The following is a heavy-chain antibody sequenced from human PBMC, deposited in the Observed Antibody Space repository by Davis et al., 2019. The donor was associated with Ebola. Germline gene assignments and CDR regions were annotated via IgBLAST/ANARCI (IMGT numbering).Heavy chain of an antibody. V-gene: IGHV1-18*01. CDR1: GYTFTSYG. CDR3: ARAIYYYDSSGYSDY. CDR2: ISGYNGNT. D-gene: IGHD3-22*01. J-gene: IGHJ4*02. Sequence: AASVKVSCKASGYTFTSYGFSWVRQAPGQGLEWMGWISGYNGNTNYAQTLQGRVTMTTDTSTSTVYMELSSLRSEDTAVYYCARAIYYYDSSGYSDYWGQGTLVTVSS.